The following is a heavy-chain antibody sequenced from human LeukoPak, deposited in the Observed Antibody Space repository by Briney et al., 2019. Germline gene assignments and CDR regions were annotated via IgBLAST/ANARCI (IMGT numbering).Heavy chain of an antibody. V-gene: IGHV3-73*01. D-gene: IGHD3-22*01. Sequence: GGSLRLSCAASGFTFSEFAMHWVRQASGKGLEWAGRIRSRAHSYATAYAASVKGRFTVSRLDSKNTAYLQMSSLKTDDTAVYYCCILRDYYGSSGYYHYFDYWGQGTLVTVSS. CDR2: IRSRAHSYAT. CDR3: CILRDYYGSSGYYHYFDY. CDR1: GFTFSEFA. J-gene: IGHJ4*02.